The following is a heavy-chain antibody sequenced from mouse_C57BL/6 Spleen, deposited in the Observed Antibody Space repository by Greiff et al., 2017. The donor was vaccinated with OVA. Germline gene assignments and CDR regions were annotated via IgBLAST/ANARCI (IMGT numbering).Heavy chain of an antibody. CDR3: ASLLPRYFDV. CDR2: IDPSDSYT. D-gene: IGHD2-10*01. V-gene: IGHV1-50*01. J-gene: IGHJ1*03. Sequence: PGQGLEWIGEIDPSDSYTNYNQKFKGKATLTVDTSSSTAYMQLSSLTSEDSAVYYCASLLPRYFDVWGTGTTVTVSS.